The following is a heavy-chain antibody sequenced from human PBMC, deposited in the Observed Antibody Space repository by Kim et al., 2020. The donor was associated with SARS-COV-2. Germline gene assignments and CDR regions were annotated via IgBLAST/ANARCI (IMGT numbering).Heavy chain of an antibody. CDR1: GGSISRYY. CDR2: IYYSGST. Sequence: SETLSLTCTVSGGSISRYYWSWIRQPPGKGLEWIGYIYYSGSTNYNPSLKSRVTLSVDTSKNQFSLKLNSVTAADTAVYYCARAISAAGNPYDYWGQGTL. V-gene: IGHV4-59*01. D-gene: IGHD6-13*01. J-gene: IGHJ4*02. CDR3: ARAISAAGNPYDY.